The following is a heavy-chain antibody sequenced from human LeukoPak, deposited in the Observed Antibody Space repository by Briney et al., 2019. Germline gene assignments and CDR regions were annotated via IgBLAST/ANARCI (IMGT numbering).Heavy chain of an antibody. V-gene: IGHV1-18*01. D-gene: IGHD4/OR15-4a*01. CDR2: ISAFIGNT. CDR3: ARDGAVGDYGSSGS. J-gene: IGHJ5*02. Sequence: GAPVNVSCKASGYTLTIYGISWVPEAPGHGREGMRWISAFIGNTNYAQTLQGRVNTTSDTSPSTAYMELRCLRSDATAVYYCARDGAVGDYGSSGSWGQGTLVTVSS. CDR1: GYTLTIYG.